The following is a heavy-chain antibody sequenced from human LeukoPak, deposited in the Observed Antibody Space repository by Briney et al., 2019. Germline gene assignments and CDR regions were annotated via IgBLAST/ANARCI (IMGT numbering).Heavy chain of an antibody. V-gene: IGHV3-7*03. D-gene: IGHD6-19*01. J-gene: IGHJ4*02. CDR2: INPDGTEK. CDR3: VRDDRGIAVGSRDH. Sequence: GGSLRLCCAASGFSFSNHWMIWVRQAPGKGLEWVATINPDGTEKRYVDSVKGRFTISRDNGKNSLYLQMSSLRAEDTAVYYCVRDDRGIAVGSRDHGAQGTLVTVSS. CDR1: GFSFSNHW.